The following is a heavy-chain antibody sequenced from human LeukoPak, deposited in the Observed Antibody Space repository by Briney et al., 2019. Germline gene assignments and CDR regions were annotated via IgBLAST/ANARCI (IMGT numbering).Heavy chain of an antibody. V-gene: IGHV3-11*06. CDR1: GFTFSDYY. J-gene: IGHJ4*02. Sequence: GGSLRLSCAASGFTFSDYYMSWIRQAPGKGLEWVSHISSSSSYTNYADSVKGRFTISRDNAKNSLYLQMNSLRAEDTAVYYCARDYGDYPPDYWGQGTLVTVSS. CDR3: ARDYGDYPPDY. D-gene: IGHD4-17*01. CDR2: ISSSSSYT.